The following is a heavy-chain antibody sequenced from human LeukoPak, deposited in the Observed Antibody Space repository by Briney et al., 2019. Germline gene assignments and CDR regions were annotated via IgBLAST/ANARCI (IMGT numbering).Heavy chain of an antibody. CDR3: ARVYYYYYMDV. Sequence: TSETLSLTCTVSGGSIGSSSYYWGWIRQPPGKGLEWIGSIYYSGSTYYNPSLKSRVTISVDTSKNQFSLKLSSVTAADTAVYFCARVYYYYYMDVWGKGTTVTVSS. V-gene: IGHV4-39*07. CDR1: GGSIGSSSYY. CDR2: IYYSGST. J-gene: IGHJ6*03.